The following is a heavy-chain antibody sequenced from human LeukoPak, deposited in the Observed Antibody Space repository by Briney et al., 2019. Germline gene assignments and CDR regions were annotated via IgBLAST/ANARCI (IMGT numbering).Heavy chain of an antibody. CDR2: IIPILGIA. J-gene: IGHJ4*02. V-gene: IGHV1-69*04. CDR1: GGTFSSYA. Sequence: GASVKVSCKASGGTFSSYAISWVRQAPGQGLEWMGRIIPILGIANYAQKFQGRVTITADKSTSTAYMELSSLRSEDTAVYYCARGSGSYYVGKWGQGTLVTVSS. CDR3: ARGSGSYYVGK. D-gene: IGHD1-26*01.